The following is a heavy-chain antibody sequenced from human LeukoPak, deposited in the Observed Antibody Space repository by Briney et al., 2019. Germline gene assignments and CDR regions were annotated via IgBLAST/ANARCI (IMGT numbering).Heavy chain of an antibody. J-gene: IGHJ4*02. CDR3: ARETCSGGSCAFDY. V-gene: IGHV4-38-2*02. CDR2: IYHSGST. Sequence: SETLSLTCTVSGYSISSGYYWGWIRQPPGKGLEWIGSIYHSGSTYYNPSLKSRVTISVDTSKNQFSLKLSSVTAADTAVYYCARETCSGGSCAFDYWGQGTLVTVSS. D-gene: IGHD2-15*01. CDR1: GYSISSGYY.